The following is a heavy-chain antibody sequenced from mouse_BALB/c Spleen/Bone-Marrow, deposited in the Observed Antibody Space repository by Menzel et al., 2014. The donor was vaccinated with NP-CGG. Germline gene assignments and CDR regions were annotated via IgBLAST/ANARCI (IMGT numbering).Heavy chain of an antibody. CDR1: GDSITSGY. Sequence: EVMLVESGPSLVQPSQTLSLTCSVTGDSITSGYWNWIRKFPGNKLEFMGYISYSGSTYYNPSLKSRISITRDTSKTQYYLQLNSVTTEDTATYYCATYEGGTFDYWGQGTTLTVSS. J-gene: IGHJ2*01. CDR2: ISYSGST. CDR3: ATYEGGTFDY. D-gene: IGHD3-3*01. V-gene: IGHV3-8*02.